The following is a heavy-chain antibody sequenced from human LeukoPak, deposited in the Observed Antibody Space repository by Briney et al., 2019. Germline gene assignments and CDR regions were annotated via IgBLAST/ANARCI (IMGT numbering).Heavy chain of an antibody. D-gene: IGHD3-3*01. V-gene: IGHV1-2*02. J-gene: IGHJ4*02. CDR1: GYTFTGYY. CDR2: INPNSGGT. Sequence: ASVKVSCKASGYTFTGYYMHWVRQAPGQGLEWMGWINPNSGGTNYAQKFQGRVTMTRDTSISTAYMELSRLRSDDTAMYYCARERSDFWSGYSANPLFDYWGQGTLVTVSS. CDR3: ARERSDFWSGYSANPLFDY.